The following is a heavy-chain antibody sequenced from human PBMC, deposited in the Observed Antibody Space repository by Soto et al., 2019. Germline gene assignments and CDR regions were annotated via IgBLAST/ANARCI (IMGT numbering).Heavy chain of an antibody. CDR3: TKSMWNILMVYGFGGMDV. CDR2: ISGSGDGT. Sequence: EVQLLESGGGVVQRGGSLRLSCAASGFTVSSHAMSWVRQAPGKGLEWVSSISGSGDGTYYGDSVKGRFTISRDSSSSTLYLQMNYLSFEDTAVCFCTKSMWNILMVYGFGGMDVWGQGTTVTVSS. J-gene: IGHJ6*02. V-gene: IGHV3-23*01. D-gene: IGHD2-8*01. CDR1: GFTVSSHA.